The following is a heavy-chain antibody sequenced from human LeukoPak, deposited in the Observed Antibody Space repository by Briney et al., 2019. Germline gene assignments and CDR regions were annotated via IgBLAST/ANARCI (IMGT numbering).Heavy chain of an antibody. CDR3: ASPTGYDFWSGPTFLDI. V-gene: IGHV4-39*01. CDR2: IYYSGST. D-gene: IGHD3-3*01. Sequence: SETLSLTCTVSGGSISSSSYYWGWIRQPPEKGLEWIGSIYYSGSTYYNPSLKSRVTIPVDTSKNQFSLKLSSVTAADTAVYYCASPTGYDFWSGPTFLDIWGQGTMVTVSS. J-gene: IGHJ3*02. CDR1: GGSISSSSYY.